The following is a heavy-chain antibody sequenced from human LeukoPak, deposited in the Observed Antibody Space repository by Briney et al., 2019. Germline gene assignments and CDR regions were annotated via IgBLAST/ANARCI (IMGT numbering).Heavy chain of an antibody. V-gene: IGHV3-23*01. J-gene: IGHJ3*02. CDR2: ISGSGSST. CDR1: GFTLSSYA. Sequence: PGGSPRLSCAASGFTLSSYAMSWVRQAPGKGLEWVSGISGSGSSTYYADSVKGRFTISREKSKNTLYLQMNSLRAEDTALYYCAKVDSSGWYPDDAFDMWGQGTMVTVSS. CDR3: AKVDSSGWYPDDAFDM. D-gene: IGHD6-19*01.